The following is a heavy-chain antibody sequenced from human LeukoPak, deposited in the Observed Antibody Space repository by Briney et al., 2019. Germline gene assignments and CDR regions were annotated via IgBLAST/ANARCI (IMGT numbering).Heavy chain of an antibody. J-gene: IGHJ3*02. CDR2: TYFRSRWYY. V-gene: IGHV6-1*01. CDR3: DSGYGLDALDI. CDR1: GDSVSSNSAA. Sequence: SQTLSLTCVVSGDSVSSNSAAWNWIRQSPSRGLEWLGRTYFRSRWYYDYAVSLKGRITINPDTSKNQFSLQLRSVIPEDTSLYARDSGYGLDALDIWGQGTMVTVSS. D-gene: IGHD5-12*01.